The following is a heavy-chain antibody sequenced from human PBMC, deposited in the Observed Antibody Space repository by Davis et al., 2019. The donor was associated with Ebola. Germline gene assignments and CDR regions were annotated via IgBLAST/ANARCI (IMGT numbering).Heavy chain of an antibody. V-gene: IGHV1-2*02. J-gene: IGHJ4*02. D-gene: IGHD3-9*01. Sequence: SVKVSCKASGYTFTGYYMHWVRQAPGQGLEWMGWINPNSGGTNYAQKFQGRVTMTRDTSISTAYMELSRLRSDDTAVYYCARGLTGQGDDFDYWGQGTLVTVSS. CDR1: GYTFTGYY. CDR3: ARGLTGQGDDFDY. CDR2: INPNSGGT.